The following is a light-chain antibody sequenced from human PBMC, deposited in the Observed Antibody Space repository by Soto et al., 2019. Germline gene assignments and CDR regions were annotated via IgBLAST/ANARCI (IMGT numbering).Light chain of an antibody. V-gene: IGKV1-9*01. CDR1: QGISSY. CDR2: AAS. J-gene: IGKJ1*01. Sequence: DIQLTQSPSFLSASVGDRVTITCRASQGISSYLAWYQQKPGKAPKLLIYAASTLQSGVPSRFSGSGSGTEFTPTISSLQPEEFATYNCQQLNSYPWTFGQGTKVEIK. CDR3: QQLNSYPWT.